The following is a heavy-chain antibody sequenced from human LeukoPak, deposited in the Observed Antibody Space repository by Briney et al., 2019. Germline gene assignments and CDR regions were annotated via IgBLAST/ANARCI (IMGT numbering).Heavy chain of an antibody. Sequence: ASVKVSCKASGYTFTSYGISSVRQAPGQGLEWMGWISAYNGNTNYAQKLQGRVTMTADTSTSTAYMELRSLRSDDTAVYYCARDRGLATPFDYWGQGTLVTVSS. D-gene: IGHD5-12*01. CDR2: ISAYNGNT. CDR1: GYTFTSYG. CDR3: ARDRGLATPFDY. J-gene: IGHJ4*02. V-gene: IGHV1-18*01.